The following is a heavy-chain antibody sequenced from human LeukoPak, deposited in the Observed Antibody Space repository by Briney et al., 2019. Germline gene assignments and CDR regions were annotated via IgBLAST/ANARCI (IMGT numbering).Heavy chain of an antibody. CDR3: ARHDKGYSGYVTLDY. D-gene: IGHD5-12*01. V-gene: IGHV5-51*01. CDR1: GYSFTSYW. CDR2: INPGYSDI. Sequence: GESLKISCKGSGYSFTSYWIGWVRQMPGKGLEWMGIINPGYSDIRYRPSFQGQVTISADKSISTAYLQWSSLKASDTAIYYCARHDKGYSGYVTLDYWGQGTLVTVSS. J-gene: IGHJ4*02.